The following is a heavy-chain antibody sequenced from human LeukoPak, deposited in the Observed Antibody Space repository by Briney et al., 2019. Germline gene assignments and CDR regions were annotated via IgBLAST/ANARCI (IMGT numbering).Heavy chain of an antibody. CDR2: ISSSSSTI. CDR3: ARARGSYLGHFDY. V-gene: IGHV3-48*01. CDR1: GFTFSSYS. J-gene: IGHJ4*02. D-gene: IGHD1-26*01. Sequence: PGGSLRLSCAASGFTFSSYSMNWVRQAPGKGLEWVSYISSSSSTIYYADSVKGRFTISRDNAKNSLYLQMNSLRAEDTAVYYCARARGSYLGHFDYWGQGALVTVSS.